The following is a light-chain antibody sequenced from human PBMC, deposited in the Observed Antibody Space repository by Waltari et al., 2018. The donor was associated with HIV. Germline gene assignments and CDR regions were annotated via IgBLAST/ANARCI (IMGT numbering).Light chain of an antibody. CDR2: WAS. Sequence: DIVMTQSPDSLAVSLGERATVNCTSSQSVLYSSNNKNYLDWYQQKPGQPPKLLIYWASTRESGVPDRFSGSGSGTDFTLTISSLQAEDVAVYYCQQYYTTPFTFGPGTKVDIK. J-gene: IGKJ3*01. V-gene: IGKV4-1*01. CDR3: QQYYTTPFT. CDR1: QSVLYSSNNKNY.